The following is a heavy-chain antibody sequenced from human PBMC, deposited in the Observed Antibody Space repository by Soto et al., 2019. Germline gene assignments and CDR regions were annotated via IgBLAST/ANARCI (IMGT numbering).Heavy chain of an antibody. CDR1: GFMFSRYA. D-gene: IGHD3-3*01. Sequence: QVQLVESGGGVVPPGRSLRLSCAASGFMFSRYAMHWVRQAPGKGLEWVAVISKDGSVIYYADSVKGRFTISRDKSKNRVYLQLNSLGDEDTAVFYCVLSRSGAVPASFAYWGQGTLVTVAS. J-gene: IGHJ4*02. CDR3: VLSRSGAVPASFAY. V-gene: IGHV3-30*04. CDR2: ISKDGSVI.